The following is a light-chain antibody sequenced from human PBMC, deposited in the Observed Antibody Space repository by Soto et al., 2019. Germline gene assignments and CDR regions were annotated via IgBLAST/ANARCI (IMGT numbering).Light chain of an antibody. CDR2: DVN. CDR3: SSWTTSTTMI. Sequence: QSALTQPASVSGSPGQSITISCTGTSSDIGAYNFVSWYQQHPGKAPKLMLYDVNIRPSGVSNRFSGSKSGNTASLTISGLQAEDEADYYCSSWTTSTTMIFGGWTKFTVL. CDR1: SSDIGAYNF. J-gene: IGLJ2*01. V-gene: IGLV2-14*03.